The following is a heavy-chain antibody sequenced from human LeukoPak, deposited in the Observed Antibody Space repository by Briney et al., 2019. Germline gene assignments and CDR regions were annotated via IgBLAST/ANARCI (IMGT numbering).Heavy chain of an antibody. CDR3: ARDPYDFWSGYPYWYFDL. CDR1: GGSISSYY. CDR2: IYYSGST. D-gene: IGHD3-3*01. V-gene: IGHV4-59*01. Sequence: SETLSLTCTDSGGSISSYYWSWIRQPPGKGLEWIGYIYYSGSTNYNPSPKSRVTISVDTSKNQFSLKLSSVTAADTAVYYCARDPYDFWSGYPYWYFDLWGRGTLVTVSS. J-gene: IGHJ2*01.